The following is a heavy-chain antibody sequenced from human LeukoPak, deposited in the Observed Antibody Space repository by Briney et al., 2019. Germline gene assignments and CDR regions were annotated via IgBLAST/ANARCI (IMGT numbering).Heavy chain of an antibody. D-gene: IGHD1-26*01. CDR2: ISSGSRII. CDR3: ARDPAGIGDY. Sequence: GGSLRLSCAASGFTFSTYNMNWVRQAPGKGLEWVSFISSGSRIIYYADSVKGRFTVSRDNAKNSLYLQMNSLRDEDTAVYYCARDPAGIGDYWGQGTLVTVSS. V-gene: IGHV3-48*02. J-gene: IGHJ4*02. CDR1: GFTFSTYN.